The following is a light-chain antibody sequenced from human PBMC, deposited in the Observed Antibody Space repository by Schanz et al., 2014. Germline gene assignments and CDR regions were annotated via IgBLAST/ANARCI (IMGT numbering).Light chain of an antibody. J-gene: IGLJ2*01. CDR2: DVS. V-gene: IGLV2-14*01. CDR3: SSHTAITTAVV. Sequence: SALTQPASVSGSPGQSITISCTGTSSDVGGYNYVSWYQQHPGKAPKLMIYDVSNRPSGVSNRFSGSKSGNTASLTISGLQAEDEADYHCSSHTAITTAVVFGGGTKLTVL. CDR1: SSDVGGYNY.